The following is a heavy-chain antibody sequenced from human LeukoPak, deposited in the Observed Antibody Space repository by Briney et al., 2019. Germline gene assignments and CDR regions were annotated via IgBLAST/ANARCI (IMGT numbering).Heavy chain of an antibody. CDR1: GGSFSGYY. CDR3: ARGPIYYGSGSYWY. D-gene: IGHD3-10*01. V-gene: IGHV4-34*01. CDR2: INHSGST. Sequence: SETLSLTCAVYGGSFSGYYWSWIRPPPGKGLEWIGEINHSGSTNYNPSLKSRVTISVDTSKNQFSLKLSSVTAADTAVYYCARGPIYYGSGSYWYWGQGTLVTVSS. J-gene: IGHJ4*02.